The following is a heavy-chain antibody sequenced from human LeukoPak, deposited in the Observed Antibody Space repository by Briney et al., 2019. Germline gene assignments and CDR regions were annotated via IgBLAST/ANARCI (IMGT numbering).Heavy chain of an antibody. Sequence: GGSLRLSCAASGFTFEDYAIHWVRHAPERGLEWVSLISWDGGSTYYSDSVKGRFTISRDNSKNTLYLQMNSLRAEDTAVYYCAKSSPPPLRYWGQGTLVTVSS. V-gene: IGHV3-23*01. CDR2: ISWDGGST. J-gene: IGHJ4*02. CDR1: GFTFEDYA. CDR3: AKSSPPPLRY.